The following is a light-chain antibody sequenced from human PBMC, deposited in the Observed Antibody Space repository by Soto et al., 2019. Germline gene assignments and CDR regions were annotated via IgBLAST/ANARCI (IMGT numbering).Light chain of an antibody. CDR3: QQAHSFPVY. CDR2: AAS. V-gene: IGKV1-12*01. CDR1: QDITRW. Sequence: DIQMTQSPSSVSAVVGDRVTITCRASQDITRWLAWYQQHPGRAPKLLIYAASTLQGGVPSRFSGSGSGTDFTLTISSLRPKYFATDYCQQAHSFPVYFGQGTRLEI. J-gene: IGKJ5*01.